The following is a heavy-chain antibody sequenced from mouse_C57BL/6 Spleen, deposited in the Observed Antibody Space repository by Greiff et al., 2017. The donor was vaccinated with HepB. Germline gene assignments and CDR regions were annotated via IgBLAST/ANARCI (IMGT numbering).Heavy chain of an antibody. J-gene: IGHJ3*01. D-gene: IGHD3-2*02. CDR1: GYTFTSYW. Sequence: VQLQQSGAELVKPGASVKMSCKASGYTFTSYWITWVKQRPGQGLEWIGDIYPGSGSTNYNEKFKSKATLTVDTSSSTAYMQLSSLTSEDSAVYYCARATGGSGYPFAYWGQGTLVTVSA. CDR2: IYPGSGST. V-gene: IGHV1-55*01. CDR3: ARATGGSGYPFAY.